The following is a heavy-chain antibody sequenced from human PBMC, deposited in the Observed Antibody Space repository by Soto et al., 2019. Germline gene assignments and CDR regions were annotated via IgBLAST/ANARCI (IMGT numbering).Heavy chain of an antibody. V-gene: IGHV1-8*01. CDR2: MNPNSGNT. Sequence: ASVKVSCKASGYTFTSYDINWVRQANGQGLEWMGWMNPNSGNTGYAQKFQGRVTMTRNTSISTAYMELSSLRSEDTAVYYCARGPWSGSYYGAFDIWGQGTMVTVSS. J-gene: IGHJ3*02. D-gene: IGHD1-26*01. CDR3: ARGPWSGSYYGAFDI. CDR1: GYTFTSYD.